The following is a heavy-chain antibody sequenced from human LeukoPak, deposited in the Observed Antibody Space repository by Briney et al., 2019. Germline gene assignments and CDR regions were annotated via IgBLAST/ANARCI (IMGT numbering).Heavy chain of an antibody. D-gene: IGHD2-15*01. J-gene: IGHJ4*02. Sequence: EASVKVSCKASGGTFSSYAISWVRQAPGQGLEWMGGIIPIFGTANYAQKFQGRVTITADESTSTAYMELSSLRSEDTAVYYCARGVMVVAASTYFDYWGQGTLVTVSS. CDR2: IIPIFGTA. V-gene: IGHV1-69*13. CDR3: ARGVMVVAASTYFDY. CDR1: GGTFSSYA.